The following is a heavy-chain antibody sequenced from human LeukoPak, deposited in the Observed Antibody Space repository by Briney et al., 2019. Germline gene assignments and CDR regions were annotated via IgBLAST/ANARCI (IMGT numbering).Heavy chain of an antibody. V-gene: IGHV3-23*01. CDR1: GFTFSSYA. CDR2: ISGSGDST. J-gene: IGHJ4*02. Sequence: GGSLRLSCAASGFTFSSYAMSWVRQAPGKGLEWVSAISGSGDSTYYADSVKGRFTISRDNSKNTLYLQMNSLRAEDTAVYYCAKAGTIFGVVILFDYWGQGTLVTVPS. CDR3: AKAGTIFGVVILFDY. D-gene: IGHD3-3*01.